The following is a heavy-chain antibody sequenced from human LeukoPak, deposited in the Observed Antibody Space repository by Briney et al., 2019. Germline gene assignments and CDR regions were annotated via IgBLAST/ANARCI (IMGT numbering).Heavy chain of an antibody. CDR1: GFTFSSYA. Sequence: GGSLRLSCAASGFTFSSYAMSWVRQAPGKGLEWVSAISGSGGSTYYADSVKGRFTISRDNSKNTLYLQMNSLRAEDTAVYYCAKYSSSWYANWYFNLWGRGALVTVSS. V-gene: IGHV3-23*01. D-gene: IGHD6-13*01. CDR3: AKYSSSWYANWYFNL. CDR2: ISGSGGST. J-gene: IGHJ2*01.